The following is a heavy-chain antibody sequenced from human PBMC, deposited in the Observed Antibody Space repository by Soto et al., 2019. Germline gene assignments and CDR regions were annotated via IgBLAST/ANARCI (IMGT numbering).Heavy chain of an antibody. D-gene: IGHD3-22*01. CDR2: IYHSGST. V-gene: IGHV4-4*02. CDR3: ATSYYDSSGYPYYFDY. Sequence: SETLSLTCAVSGGSISSSNWWSWVRQPPGKGLEWIGEIYHSGSTNYNPSLKSRVTISVDKSKNQFSLKLSSVTAADTAVYYCATSYYDSSGYPYYFDYWGQGTLVTVPQ. J-gene: IGHJ4*02. CDR1: GGSISSSNW.